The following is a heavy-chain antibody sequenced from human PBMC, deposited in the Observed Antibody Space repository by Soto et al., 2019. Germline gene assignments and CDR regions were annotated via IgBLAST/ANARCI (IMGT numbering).Heavy chain of an antibody. CDR3: GRAGVVAPTEGFYRYFDL. D-gene: IGHD2-21*01. CDR2: ITDSGGST. Sequence: EVQLLESGGDLVQPGGSLRLSCAASGFTFSTYAMSWVRQAPGKGLECISTITDSGGSTYYADSVKGRFTISRDNSKNTLYLEMNSLRGEDTAVYSCGRAGVVAPTEGFYRYFDLRGRGTLVTVSS. V-gene: IGHV3-23*01. CDR1: GFTFSTYA. J-gene: IGHJ2*01.